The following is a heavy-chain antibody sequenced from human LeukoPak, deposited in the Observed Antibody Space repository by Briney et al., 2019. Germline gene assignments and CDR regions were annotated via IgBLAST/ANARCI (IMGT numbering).Heavy chain of an antibody. D-gene: IGHD3-22*01. Sequence: KASETLSLTCAVYGGSFSGYYWSWIRQPPGKGLEWIGEINHSGSTNYNPSLKSRVTISVDTSKNQFSLKLSSVTAADTAVYYCARGALYYSSVYCDYWGQGTRVSVSS. CDR2: INHSGST. CDR3: ARGALYYSSVYCDY. J-gene: IGHJ4*02. CDR1: GGSFSGYY. V-gene: IGHV4-34*01.